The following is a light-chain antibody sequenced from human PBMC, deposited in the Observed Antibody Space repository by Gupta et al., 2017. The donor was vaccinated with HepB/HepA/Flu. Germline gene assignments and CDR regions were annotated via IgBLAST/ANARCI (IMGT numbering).Light chain of an antibody. CDR3: QQSNSFPRT. CDR1: QRINSW. J-gene: IGKJ1*01. Sequence: DIQMTQSPYSVSASVGDRVTITCRTSQRINSWLAWYQQKPGKAPKLLIYGASLLQSGFPSRFSGIGSGTDFTLTISLLQPEDFATYYCQQSNSFPRTFGQGPKVEIK. CDR2: GAS. V-gene: IGKV1D-12*01.